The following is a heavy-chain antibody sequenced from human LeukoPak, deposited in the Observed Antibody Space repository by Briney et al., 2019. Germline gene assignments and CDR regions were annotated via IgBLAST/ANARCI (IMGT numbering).Heavy chain of an antibody. Sequence: SQTLSLTCTVSGGSISSGDYYWSWIRQPPGKGLEWIGYIYYSGSTYYNPSLKSRVTISVDTSKNQFSLKLSSVTAADTAVYYCARETPTYYYDSSGYYYYYGMDVWGQGTTVTVSS. CDR1: GGSISSGDYY. V-gene: IGHV4-30-4*08. CDR3: ARETPTYYYDSSGYYYYYGMDV. J-gene: IGHJ6*02. D-gene: IGHD3-22*01. CDR2: IYYSGST.